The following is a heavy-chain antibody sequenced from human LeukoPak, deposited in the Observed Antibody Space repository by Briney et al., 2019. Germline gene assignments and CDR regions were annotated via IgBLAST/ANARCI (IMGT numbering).Heavy chain of an antibody. D-gene: IGHD2-21*02. Sequence: SGGSLRLSCAASGFTFSSYWMHWVRQAPGKGVVWVSRINSDGSSTSYADSVKGRFTISRDNAKNTLYLQMSSLRAEDTAVYYCAKGFAVVVTAVYFDYWGQGTLVTVSS. CDR2: INSDGSST. CDR1: GFTFSSYW. CDR3: AKGFAVVVTAVYFDY. J-gene: IGHJ4*02. V-gene: IGHV3-74*01.